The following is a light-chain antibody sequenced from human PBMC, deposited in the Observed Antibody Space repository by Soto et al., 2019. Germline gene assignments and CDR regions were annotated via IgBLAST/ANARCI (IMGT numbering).Light chain of an antibody. Sequence: EIVMTQSPATLSVSPGERATLSCRASQSVSSNLAWYQQKPGQAPRLLIYGASTRPTGIPARFSGSRSGTEFTLTISSLQSEDFAVYYCQQDNTWPRTFGQGTKVDIK. CDR3: QQDNTWPRT. CDR1: QSVSSN. V-gene: IGKV3-15*01. CDR2: GAS. J-gene: IGKJ1*01.